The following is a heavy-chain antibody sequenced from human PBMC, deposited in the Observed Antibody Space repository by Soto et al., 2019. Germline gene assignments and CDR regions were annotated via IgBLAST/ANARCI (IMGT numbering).Heavy chain of an antibody. D-gene: IGHD4-17*01. Sequence: SETLSLTSTVSDFSLSGVFDYWSWIRQHPGKGLERIGYIYYSGSTYYNPSLKSRVTISVDTSKNQFSLKLSSVTAADTAVYYCAREDYGDYGYFQQWVQGTLVTGSS. CDR2: IYYSGST. V-gene: IGHV4-31*03. J-gene: IGHJ1*01. CDR1: DFSLSGVFDY. CDR3: AREDYGDYGYFQQ.